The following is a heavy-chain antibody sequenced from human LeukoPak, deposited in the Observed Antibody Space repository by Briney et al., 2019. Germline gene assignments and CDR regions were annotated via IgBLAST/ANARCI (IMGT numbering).Heavy chain of an antibody. D-gene: IGHD3-22*01. Sequence: PSETLSLTCTVSGASISSGGYYWSWIRQHPGKGLEWIVYIYYSGSTYYNPSLRSRLTISVDTFKNQVSLKLTSVTAADTAVYYCARDRGYFDSALGYFDYWGQGTLVTVSS. CDR2: IYYSGST. CDR3: ARDRGYFDSALGYFDY. V-gene: IGHV4-31*03. CDR1: GASISSGGYY. J-gene: IGHJ4*02.